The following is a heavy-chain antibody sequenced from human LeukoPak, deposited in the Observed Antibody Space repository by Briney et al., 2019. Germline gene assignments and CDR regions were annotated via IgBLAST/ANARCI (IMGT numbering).Heavy chain of an antibody. CDR3: ARDGLFGDAFDI. J-gene: IGHJ3*02. Sequence: PSETLSLTCTVSGDSISSGDYYWSWIRQPPGKGLEWIGYIYYSGSTYYNPSLKSRVTISVDTSKNQFSLKLSSVTAADTAEYYCARDGLFGDAFDIWGQGTMVTVSS. V-gene: IGHV4-30-4*08. CDR2: IYYSGST. D-gene: IGHD3-3*01. CDR1: GDSISSGDYY.